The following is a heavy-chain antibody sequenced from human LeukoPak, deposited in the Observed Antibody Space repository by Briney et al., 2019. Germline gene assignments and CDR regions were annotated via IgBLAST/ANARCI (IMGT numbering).Heavy chain of an antibody. Sequence: GGSLRLSCAASGFTVSSNYMSWVRQAPGKGLEWVSVIYSGGSTYYADSVKGRFTISRNNSKNTLYLQMNSLRAEDTAVYYCARDSSYGWSYDYWGQGTLVTVSS. CDR3: ARDSSYGWSYDY. CDR1: GFTVSSNY. J-gene: IGHJ4*02. D-gene: IGHD5-18*01. CDR2: IYSGGST. V-gene: IGHV3-66*01.